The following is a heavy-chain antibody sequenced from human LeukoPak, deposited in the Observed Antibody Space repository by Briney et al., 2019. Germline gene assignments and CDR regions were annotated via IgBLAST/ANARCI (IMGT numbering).Heavy chain of an antibody. D-gene: IGHD6-6*01. J-gene: IGHJ6*03. CDR3: ARDNVFSSSSPYYMDV. V-gene: IGHV3-30*02. CDR1: GFTFSSYG. CDR2: IRYDGSNK. Sequence: GGSLRLSCAASGFTFSSYGMHWVRQAPGKGLEWVAFIRYDGSNKYYADSVKGRFTISRDNSKNTLYLQMNSLRAEDTAVYYCARDNVFSSSSPYYMDVWGKGTTVTVSS.